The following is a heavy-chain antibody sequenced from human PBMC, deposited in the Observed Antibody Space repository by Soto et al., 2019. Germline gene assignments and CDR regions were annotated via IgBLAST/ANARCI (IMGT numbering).Heavy chain of an antibody. J-gene: IGHJ4*02. D-gene: IGHD4-17*01. V-gene: IGHV3-30*18. CDR2: ISYDGSNK. CDR1: GFTFSSYG. CDR3: AKDWSTVTSAFDY. Sequence: GGSLRLSCAASGFTFSSYGMHWVRQAPGKGLEWVAVISYDGSNKYYADSVKGRFTISRDNSKNTLYLQMNSLRAEDTAVYYCAKDWSTVTSAFDYWGQGTLVTVSS.